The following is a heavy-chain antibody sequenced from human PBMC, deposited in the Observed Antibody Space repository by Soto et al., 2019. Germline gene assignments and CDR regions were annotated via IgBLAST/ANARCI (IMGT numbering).Heavy chain of an antibody. J-gene: IGHJ4*02. CDR1: GGSISTSSYF. Sequence: QLQLQESGPGLVKPSETLSLTCSVSGGSISTSSYFWGWIRQPPGKGLEWVGAVHYSGSANYRSSLQSRVTITVDTSHNQFSLRLRSVTAADTAVYYCARHRWGSGSYSGLLDFWGQGALFTVSS. V-gene: IGHV4-39*01. D-gene: IGHD3-10*01. CDR2: VHYSGSA. CDR3: ARHRWGSGSYSGLLDF.